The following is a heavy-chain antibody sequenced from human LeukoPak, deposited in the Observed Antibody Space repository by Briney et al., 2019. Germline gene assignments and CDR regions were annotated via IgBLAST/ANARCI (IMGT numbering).Heavy chain of an antibody. CDR1: GGSISSSSYY. J-gene: IGHJ4*02. CDR3: ARDRDSSGIDY. Sequence: SETLSLTCTVSGGSISSSSYYWGWIRQPPGKGLEWIGSIYYSGSTYYNPSLKSRVTISGDTSKNQFSLKPSSVTAADTAVYYCARDRDSSGIDYWGQGTLVTVSS. D-gene: IGHD3-22*01. V-gene: IGHV4-39*07. CDR2: IYYSGST.